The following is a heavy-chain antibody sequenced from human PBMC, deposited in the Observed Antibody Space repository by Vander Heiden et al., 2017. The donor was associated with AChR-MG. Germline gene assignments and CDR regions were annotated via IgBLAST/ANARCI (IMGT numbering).Heavy chain of an antibody. CDR1: GLTLSGYA. V-gene: IGHV3-30-3*01. CDR3: ARSQDTAMVISHFDY. CDR2: ISYDGSNK. D-gene: IGHD5-18*01. J-gene: IGHJ4*02. Sequence: QVQLVASGGGVVQPGRSLRPSCAAPGLTLSGYAMHWVRQAPGKGLEWVAVISYDGSNKYYADSVKGRFTISRDNSKNTLYLQMNSLRAEDTAVYYCARSQDTAMVISHFDYWGQGTLVTVSS.